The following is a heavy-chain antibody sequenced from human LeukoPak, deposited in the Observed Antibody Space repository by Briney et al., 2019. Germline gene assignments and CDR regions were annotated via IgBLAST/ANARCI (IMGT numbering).Heavy chain of an antibody. Sequence: GGSLRLSCAASGFGVSSNYMSWVRQAPGKGLEWVSVIYSGGSTYYADSVKGRFTISRDNSKNTLYLQMKSLRAEDTAVYYCARTDETAPAEDFQHWGQGTLVTVSS. CDR2: IYSGGST. D-gene: IGHD2-21*02. CDR1: GFGVSSNY. V-gene: IGHV3-53*01. CDR3: ARTDETAPAEDFQH. J-gene: IGHJ1*01.